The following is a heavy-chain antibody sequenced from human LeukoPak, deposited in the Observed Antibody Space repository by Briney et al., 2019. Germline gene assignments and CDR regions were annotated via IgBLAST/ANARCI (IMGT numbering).Heavy chain of an antibody. V-gene: IGHV4-34*01. CDR2: INHSGST. Sequence: SETLSLTCAVYGGSFSGYYWSWIRQPPGKGLEWIGEINHSGSTNYNPSLKSRVTISVDTSKNQFSLKLSSVTAADTAVYYCARRPSRVVGTTQTPFDPWGQGTLVTVSS. CDR1: GGSFSGYY. CDR3: ARRPSRVVGTTQTPFDP. D-gene: IGHD3-22*01. J-gene: IGHJ5*02.